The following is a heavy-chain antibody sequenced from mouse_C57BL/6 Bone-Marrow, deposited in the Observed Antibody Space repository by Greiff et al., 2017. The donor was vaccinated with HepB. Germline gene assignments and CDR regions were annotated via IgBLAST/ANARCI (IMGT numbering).Heavy chain of an antibody. CDR1: GYSFTSYY. Sequence: QVHVKQSGPELVKPGASVKISCKASGYSFTSYYIHWVKQRPGQGLEWIGWIYPGSGNTKYNEKFKGKATLTADTSSSTAYMQLSSLTSEDSAVYDCARSYGSSYWYFDVWGTGTTVTVSS. J-gene: IGHJ1*03. D-gene: IGHD1-1*01. CDR2: IYPGSGNT. V-gene: IGHV1-66*01. CDR3: ARSYGSSYWYFDV.